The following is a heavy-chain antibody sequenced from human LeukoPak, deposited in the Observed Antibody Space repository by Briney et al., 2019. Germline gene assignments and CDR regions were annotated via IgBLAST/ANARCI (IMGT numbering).Heavy chain of an antibody. Sequence: GGSLRLSCAASGFTFSSYSINWVRQAPGKGLEWVSSISGSGSYIYYADSVKGRFTISRDNAKNSLYLQMNSLRAENTAVYYCARSNYFDFWGQGTLVTVSS. CDR1: GFTFSSYS. V-gene: IGHV3-21*01. CDR3: ARSNYFDF. CDR2: ISGSGSYI. J-gene: IGHJ4*02.